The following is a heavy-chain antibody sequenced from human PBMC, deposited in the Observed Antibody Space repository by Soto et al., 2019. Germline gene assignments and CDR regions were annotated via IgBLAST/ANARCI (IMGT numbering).Heavy chain of an antibody. CDR3: ARGPGTWYYYYMDV. CDR2: MNPNSGNT. V-gene: IGHV1-8*01. Sequence: QVQLVQSGAEVKKPGASVKVSCKASGYTFTSYDINWVRQATGQGLEWMGWMNPNSGNTGYAQKFQGRVPMTRNTSISTAYMQLSSLRSEDTAVYYCARGPGTWYYYYMDVWGKGTTVTVSS. J-gene: IGHJ6*03. CDR1: GYTFTSYD.